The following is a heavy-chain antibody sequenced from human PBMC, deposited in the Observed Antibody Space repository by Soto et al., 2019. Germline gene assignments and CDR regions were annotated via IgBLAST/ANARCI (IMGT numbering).Heavy chain of an antibody. V-gene: IGHV4-59*08. CDR1: GGSISSYY. D-gene: IGHD6-19*01. Sequence: PSETLSLTCTVSGGSISSYYWSWIRQPPGKGLDWIVFIYYIGSTNYNPSLKSRVTISVDTSKNQFSLKLSSVTAADTAVYYCARLLGIAVAGTDYYYGMDVWGQGTTVTVSS. CDR3: ARLLGIAVAGTDYYYGMDV. J-gene: IGHJ6*02. CDR2: IYYIGST.